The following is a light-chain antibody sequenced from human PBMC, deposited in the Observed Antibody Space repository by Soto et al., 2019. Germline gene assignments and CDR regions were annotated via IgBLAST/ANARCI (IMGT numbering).Light chain of an antibody. CDR1: SSDVGGYNY. CDR3: SSYTSTSSYV. CDR2: GVS. Sequence: ALTQPASVSGPPGQSIAFSCTGTSSDVGGYNYVSWYQQHPGKAPKLMIYGVSNRPSGVSNRFSGSKSGNTASLTISGLQAEDDADYYCSSYTSTSSYVFGTGTKVTVL. V-gene: IGLV2-14*01. J-gene: IGLJ1*01.